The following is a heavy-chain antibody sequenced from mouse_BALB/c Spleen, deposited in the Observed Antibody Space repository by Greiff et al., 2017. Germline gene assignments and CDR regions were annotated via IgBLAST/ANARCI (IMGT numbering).Heavy chain of an antibody. D-gene: IGHD2-1*01. CDR2: IDPETGGT. Sequence: VKLQESGAELVRPGASVTLSCKASGYTFTDYEMHWVKQTPVHGLEWIGAIDPETGGTAYNQKFKGKATLTADKSSSTAYMELRSLTSEDSAVYYCTRGRDYGNYGYAMDYWGQGTSVTVSS. V-gene: IGHV1-15*01. CDR1: GYTFTDYE. J-gene: IGHJ4*01. CDR3: TRGRDYGNYGYAMDY.